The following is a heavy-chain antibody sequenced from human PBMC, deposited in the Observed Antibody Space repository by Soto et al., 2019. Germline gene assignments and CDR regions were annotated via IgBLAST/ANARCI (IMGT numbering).Heavy chain of an antibody. J-gene: IGHJ5*02. Sequence: QVQLVQSGAEVRKPGSSVKVSCKASGGTFSRHAISWVRQAPGQGLEWMGGIIPIFGTANHAQKFKGRVTIIADESTSTVYMELNSLRSEDTAMYYCERGWRYDSNDYNYASWGKGTLVIVSS. CDR1: GGTFSRHA. CDR3: ERGWRYDSNDYNYAS. CDR2: IIPIFGTA. D-gene: IGHD3-22*01. V-gene: IGHV1-69*01.